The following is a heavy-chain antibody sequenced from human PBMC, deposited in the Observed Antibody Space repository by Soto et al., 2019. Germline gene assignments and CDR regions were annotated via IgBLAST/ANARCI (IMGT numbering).Heavy chain of an antibody. CDR1: GGTFSSYP. CDR3: AREGHITNYVMAV. D-gene: IGHD2-21*01. CDR2: VIPFFSTS. V-gene: IGHV1-69*01. J-gene: IGHJ6*02. Sequence: QVQLVQSGAEVKKPGSSVKVSCEASGGTFSSYPINWVRQAPGQGLEWMGGVIPFFSTSNYAQKFQGRVTITADDSTSTAYMELRSLRSEDTAVYYCAREGHITNYVMAVWGQGTTVTVSS.